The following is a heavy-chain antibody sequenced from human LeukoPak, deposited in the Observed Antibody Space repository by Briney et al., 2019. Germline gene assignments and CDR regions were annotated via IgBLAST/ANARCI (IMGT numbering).Heavy chain of an antibody. CDR2: FDPEDGET. CDR1: GYTLTELS. V-gene: IGHV1-24*01. D-gene: IGHD3-22*01. Sequence: ASVKVSCKVSGYTLTELSMHWVRQAPGKGLEWMGGFDPEDGETIYAQKFQGRVTMTEDTSTDTAYMELSSLRSEDMAVYYCATDMGFYDSSGKGPIWGQGTMVTVSS. CDR3: ATDMGFYDSSGKGPI. J-gene: IGHJ3*02.